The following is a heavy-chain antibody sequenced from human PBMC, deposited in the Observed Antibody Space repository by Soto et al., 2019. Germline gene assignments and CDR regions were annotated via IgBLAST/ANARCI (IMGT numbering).Heavy chain of an antibody. CDR2: IIPILGIA. CDR3: ASQPARYYDFWSGSSAPLDY. Sequence: ASVKVSCKASGGTFSSYTISWVRQAPGQGLEWMGRIIPILGIANYAQKFQGRVTITADKSTSTAYMELSSLRSEDTAVYYCASQPARYYDFWSGSSAPLDYWGQGTLVTVSS. V-gene: IGHV1-69*02. D-gene: IGHD3-3*01. J-gene: IGHJ4*02. CDR1: GGTFSSYT.